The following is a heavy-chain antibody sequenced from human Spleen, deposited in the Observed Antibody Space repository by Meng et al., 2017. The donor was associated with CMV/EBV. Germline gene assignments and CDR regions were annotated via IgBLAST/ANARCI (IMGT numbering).Heavy chain of an antibody. CDR2: IYYSGST. J-gene: IGHJ4*02. CDR3: ARARFDY. CDR1: NDSIHDYY. V-gene: IGHV4-59*08. Sequence: SETLSLTCSVSNDSIHDYYWSWIRQPPGKGLEWIGYIYYSGSTNYNPSLKSRVTISVDTSKNQFSLKLSSVTAADTAVYYCARARFDYWGQGTLVTVSS.